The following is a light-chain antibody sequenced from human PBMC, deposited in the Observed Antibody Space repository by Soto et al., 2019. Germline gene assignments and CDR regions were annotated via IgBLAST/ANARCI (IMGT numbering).Light chain of an antibody. J-gene: IGKJ5*01. V-gene: IGKV3-11*01. CDR2: DAC. CDR3: QQRSNWPKVA. CDR1: QSVSSSN. Sequence: EVVLRQSPATLSLSPGETAALSFRASQSVSSSNLAWYQQNPGQAPSVLIYDACNRATGIPARFSGSGSGTDFTLTISTLETEDFAVYYCQQRSNWPKVAFGQGAR.